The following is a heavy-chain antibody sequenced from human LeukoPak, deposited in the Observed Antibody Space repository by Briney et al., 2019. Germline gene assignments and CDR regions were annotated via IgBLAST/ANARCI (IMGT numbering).Heavy chain of an antibody. CDR2: INHSGST. CDR1: GGSFSGYY. Sequence: SETLSLTCAVYGGSFSGYYWSWIRQPPGKGLEWIGEINHSGSTNYNPSLKSRVTISVDTSKNQFSLKLSSVTAADTAVYYCARGLKFMARYFDFWGRGTLVTVSS. CDR3: ARGLKFMARYFDF. J-gene: IGHJ2*01. V-gene: IGHV4-34*01. D-gene: IGHD3-10*01.